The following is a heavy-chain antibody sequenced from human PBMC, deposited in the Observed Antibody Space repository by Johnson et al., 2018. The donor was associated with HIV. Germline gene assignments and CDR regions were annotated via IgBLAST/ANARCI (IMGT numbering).Heavy chain of an antibody. J-gene: IGHJ3*02. CDR2: ISYDGSNK. D-gene: IGHD1-26*01. V-gene: IGHV3-30*04. Sequence: MQLVESGGGVVQPGRSLRLSCAASGFTFSSYAMHWVRQAPGKGLEWVAVISYDGSNKYYADSVKGRFTISRDNSKNTLYLQMNSLRAEDTAVYYCARDGWEQRGETVGDGFDIWGQGTMVTVSS. CDR3: ARDGWEQRGETVGDGFDI. CDR1: GFTFSSYA.